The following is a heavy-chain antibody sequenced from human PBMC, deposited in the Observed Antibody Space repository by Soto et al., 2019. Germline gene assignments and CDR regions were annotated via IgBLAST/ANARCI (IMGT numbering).Heavy chain of an antibody. V-gene: IGHV3-30-3*01. CDR2: ISYDGSNK. Sequence: GGSLRLSCAASGFTFSSYAMHWVRQAPGKGLEWVAVISYDGSNKYYADSVKGRFTISRDNSKNTLYLQMNSLRAEDTAVYYCARDHPSSYYYDSSGPIGYYGMDVWGQGTTVTVSS. CDR3: ARDHPSSYYYDSSGPIGYYGMDV. CDR1: GFTFSSYA. J-gene: IGHJ6*02. D-gene: IGHD3-22*01.